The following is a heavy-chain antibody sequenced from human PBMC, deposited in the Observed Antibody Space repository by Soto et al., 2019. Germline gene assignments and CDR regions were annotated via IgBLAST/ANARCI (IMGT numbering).Heavy chain of an antibody. CDR3: ARGPGATGSYDS. CDR1: GGSISGFY. D-gene: IGHD1-26*01. V-gene: IGHV4-34*02. Sequence: QVQLQQWGVGLLKPSETLSLTCAVYGGSISGFYWHWVRLPPGKGLEWVGEITHRGTTKYSPSLKNRVTISLDTSKNQFSRKLNSVTAADMAIYYCARGPGATGSYDSWGQGSLATVSS. CDR2: ITHRGTT. J-gene: IGHJ5*02.